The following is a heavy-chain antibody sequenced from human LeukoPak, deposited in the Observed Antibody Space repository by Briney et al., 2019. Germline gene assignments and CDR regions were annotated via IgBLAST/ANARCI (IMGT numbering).Heavy chain of an antibody. CDR2: TNSDGSST. CDR1: GFTFSSYW. Sequence: GGSLRLSCAASGFTFSSYWMHWVRQAPGKGLVWGSRTNSDGSSTSYADSVKGRFTISRDNAKNTLYLQMNSLRAEDTAVYYCARDRPRGFFHLRTDAFDIWGQGTMVTVSS. J-gene: IGHJ3*02. CDR3: ARDRPRGFFHLRTDAFDI. V-gene: IGHV3-74*01. D-gene: IGHD5-12*01.